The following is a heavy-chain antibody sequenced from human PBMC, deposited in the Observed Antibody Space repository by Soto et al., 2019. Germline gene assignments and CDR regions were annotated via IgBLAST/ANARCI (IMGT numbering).Heavy chain of an antibody. V-gene: IGHV3-21*01. J-gene: IGHJ4*02. Sequence: GGSLRLSCAASGFTFSPYTMNWVRQAPGKGLEWVSSINTRSNYIYYADSVKGRFTISRDNAKNSLYLQMNSLRAEDSAVYFCVREDGIVGSTSAFDYWGQGTLVTVSS. CDR1: GFTFSPYT. CDR3: VREDGIVGSTSAFDY. CDR2: INTRSNYI. D-gene: IGHD1-26*01.